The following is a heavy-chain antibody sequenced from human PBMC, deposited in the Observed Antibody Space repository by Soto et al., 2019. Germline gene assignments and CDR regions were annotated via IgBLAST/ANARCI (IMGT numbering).Heavy chain of an antibody. Sequence: QLQLQESGPGLVKPSETLSLTCTVSGGSISSSSYYWGWIRQPPGKGLEWIGSIYYSGSTYYNPSLKSRVTISVDTSKNQFSLKLSSVTAADTAVYYCAKSHDYRNSYYYYGMDVWGQGTTVTVSS. CDR3: AKSHDYRNSYYYYGMDV. V-gene: IGHV4-39*01. CDR2: IYYSGST. J-gene: IGHJ6*02. D-gene: IGHD4-4*01. CDR1: GGSISSSSYY.